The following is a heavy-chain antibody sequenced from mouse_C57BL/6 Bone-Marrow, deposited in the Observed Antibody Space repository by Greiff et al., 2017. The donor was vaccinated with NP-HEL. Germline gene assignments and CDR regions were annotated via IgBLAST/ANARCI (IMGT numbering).Heavy chain of an antibody. J-gene: IGHJ4*01. D-gene: IGHD1-1*01. CDR2: IYPGDGDT. Sequence: VMLVESGPELVKPGASVKISCKASGYAFSSSWMNWVKQRPGKGLEWIGRIYPGDGDTNYNGKFKGKATLTADKSSSTAYMQLRSLTSEDSAVYVCARFDCYSSSYAMDYWGQGTSVTVSS. CDR1: GYAFSSSW. CDR3: ARFDCYSSSYAMDY. V-gene: IGHV1-82*01.